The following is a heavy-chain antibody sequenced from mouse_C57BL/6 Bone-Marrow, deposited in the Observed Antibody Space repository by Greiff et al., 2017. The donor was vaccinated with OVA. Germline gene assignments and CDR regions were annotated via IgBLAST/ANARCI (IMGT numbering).Heavy chain of an antibody. CDR2: INPSSGYT. D-gene: IGHD2-2*01. V-gene: IGHV1-4*01. J-gene: IGHJ3*01. CDR1: GYTFTSYT. Sequence: QVQLQQSGAELARPGASVKMSCKASGYTFTSYTMHWVKQRPGQGLEWIGYINPSSGYTKYNQKFKDKATLTADKSSSTAYMQLSSLTSEDSAVYYCRRAIYYGYDGAWFAYWGQGTLVTVSA. CDR3: RRAIYYGYDGAWFAY.